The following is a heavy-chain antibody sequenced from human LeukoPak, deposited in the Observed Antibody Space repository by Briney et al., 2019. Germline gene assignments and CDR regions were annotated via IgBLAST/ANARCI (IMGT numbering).Heavy chain of an antibody. CDR3: ARERDGYFSFDY. J-gene: IGHJ4*02. CDR2: IIPILGIA. Sequence: ASVKVSCKASGYTFTSYGISWVRQAPGQGLEWMGRIIPILGIANYAQKFQGRVTITADKSTSTAYMELSSLRSEDTAVYYCARERDGYFSFDYWGQGTLVTVSS. D-gene: IGHD5-24*01. CDR1: GYTFTSYG. V-gene: IGHV1-69*04.